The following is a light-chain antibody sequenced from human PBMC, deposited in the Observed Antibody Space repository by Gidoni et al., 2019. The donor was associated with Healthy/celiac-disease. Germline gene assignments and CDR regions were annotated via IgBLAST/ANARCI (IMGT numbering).Light chain of an antibody. J-gene: IGKJ2*01. CDR3: MQALQTMGYT. CDR1: QSLLHSNGYSY. Sequence: DIVMTQSPLSLPVTPGEPASISCRASQSLLHSNGYSYLDWYRQKPGQSPQLLIYLGSNRASGVPDRCSGSGAGTDFTLKIIRVEAEDVGVYYCMQALQTMGYTFGQGTKLEIK. V-gene: IGKV2-28*01. CDR2: LGS.